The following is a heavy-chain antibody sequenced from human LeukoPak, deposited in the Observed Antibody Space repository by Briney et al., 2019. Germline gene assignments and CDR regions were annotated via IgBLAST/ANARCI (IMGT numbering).Heavy chain of an antibody. CDR1: GFTFSSYA. CDR3: AKDDTYYYDSSGYYFDY. D-gene: IGHD3-22*01. V-gene: IGHV3-23*01. CDR2: ISGSGGST. J-gene: IGHJ4*02. Sequence: GGSLRLSCAASGFTFSSYAMNWVRHAPEQGLERVSAISGSGGSTYYTDSVKGRFTISRDNSKNTLYLQMNSLRAEDTAVYYCAKDDTYYYDSSGYYFDYWGQGTLVTVSS.